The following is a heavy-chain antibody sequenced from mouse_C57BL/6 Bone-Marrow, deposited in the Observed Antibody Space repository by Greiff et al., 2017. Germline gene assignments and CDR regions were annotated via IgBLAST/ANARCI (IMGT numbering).Heavy chain of an antibody. CDR1: GFSLSTFGMG. CDR3: ARIVYDGYYEDMDY. Sequence: ESGPGILQPSQTLSLTCSFSGFSLSTFGMGVGWIRQPSGKGLEWHAHIWGDDDKYYNPALKSRRTISKDTSKTQVFLKIANVDTADTATYYGARIVYDGYYEDMDYWGQGTSVTVSS. CDR2: IWGDDDK. V-gene: IGHV8-8*01. J-gene: IGHJ4*01. D-gene: IGHD2-3*01.